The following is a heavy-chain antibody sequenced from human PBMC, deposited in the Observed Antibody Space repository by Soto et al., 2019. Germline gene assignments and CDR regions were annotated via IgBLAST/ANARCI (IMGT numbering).Heavy chain of an antibody. D-gene: IGHD6-13*01. V-gene: IGHV4-59*01. CDR1: GDSISSYY. CDR2: IYYRGST. J-gene: IGHJ4*02. Sequence: SETLSLTCTVSGDSISSYYWSWIRQPPGKGLEWIGYIYYRGSTNYNPSLKSRVTMSVDTSKNQFSLKLRSVTAADTAVFYCARVPSSSWYHPFDYWGQGTLVTVSS. CDR3: ARVPSSSWYHPFDY.